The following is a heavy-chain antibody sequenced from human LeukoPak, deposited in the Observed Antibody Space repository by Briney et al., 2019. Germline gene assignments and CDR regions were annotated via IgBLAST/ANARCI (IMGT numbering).Heavy chain of an antibody. V-gene: IGHV1-69*05. J-gene: IGHJ4*02. CDR3: ARDFGLIDAGLVENDY. CDR2: IIPIFGTA. Sequence: ASVKVSCKASGGTFSSYAISWVRQAPGQGLEWMGRIIPIFGTANYAQKFQGRVTITTDESTSTAYLELSSLISEDTAVYYCARDFGLIDAGLVENDYWGQGTLVTVSS. D-gene: IGHD2/OR15-2a*01. CDR1: GGTFSSYA.